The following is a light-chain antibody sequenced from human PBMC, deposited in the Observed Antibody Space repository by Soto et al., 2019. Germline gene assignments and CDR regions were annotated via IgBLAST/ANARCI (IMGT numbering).Light chain of an antibody. CDR2: KAS. J-gene: IGKJ2*01. CDR1: QSISSW. CDR3: QQYNSYPYT. V-gene: IGKV1-5*03. Sequence: DIQMTQSPSTLSASVGDRVTITCRASQSISSWLAWYQQKPWKAPKLLIYKASSLESGAPSRFSGSGSGTEFTLTISSLQPDDFATYYCQQYNSYPYTFGQGTKLEIK.